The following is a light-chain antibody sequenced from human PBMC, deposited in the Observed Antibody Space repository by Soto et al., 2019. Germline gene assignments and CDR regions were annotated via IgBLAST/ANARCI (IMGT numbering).Light chain of an antibody. CDR3: KQLNTYPFT. CDR2: AAS. CDR1: QGSSSY. V-gene: IGKV1-9*01. J-gene: IGKJ4*01. Sequence: DIQLTQSPSFLSASVGDRVTITCRASQGSSSYLAWYQQKPGKASKLLIYAASTLQNRVPSMYSGSESGKEFTLTISGLQPENVAAYYWKQLNTYPFTFGGGTKVEIK.